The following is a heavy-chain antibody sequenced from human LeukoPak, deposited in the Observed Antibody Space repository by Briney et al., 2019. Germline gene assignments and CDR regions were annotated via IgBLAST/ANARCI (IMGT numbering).Heavy chain of an antibody. J-gene: IGHJ6*02. V-gene: IGHV1-69*04. CDR2: IIPILGIA. CDR1: GGTFSSYA. D-gene: IGHD6-19*01. Sequence: AASVKVSCKASGGTFSSYAISWVRQAPGQGLEWMGRIIPILGIANYAQKFQGRVTITADKSTSTAYMELSSLRSEDTAVYYCARDRSGKRVGYYGMDVWGQGTTVTVSS. CDR3: ARDRSGKRVGYYGMDV.